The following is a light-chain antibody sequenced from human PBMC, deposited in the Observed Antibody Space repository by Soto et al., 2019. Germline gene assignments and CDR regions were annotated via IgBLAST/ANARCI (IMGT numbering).Light chain of an antibody. CDR1: ESVHSN. J-gene: IGKJ3*01. CDR2: YAS. CDR3: QQDSNWPPT. Sequence: EVVMTQSPATLSVSPGDRVTLSCRASESVHSNLAWYHQKPGQGPSLLIYYASTRPTGVPDRFTGSGSGTEFTLTISSLQSEDFGAYHCQQDSNWPPTFGPGTKVEIK. V-gene: IGKV3-15*01.